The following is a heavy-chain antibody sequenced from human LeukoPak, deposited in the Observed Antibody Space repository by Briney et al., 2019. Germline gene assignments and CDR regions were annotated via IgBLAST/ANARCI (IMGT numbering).Heavy chain of an antibody. Sequence: GGSLRLSCAASGFTFSSYATSWVRQAPGKGLEWVSAISGSGGSTYYADSVKGRFTISRDNSKNTLYLQMNSLRAEDTAVYYCAFRYGDYIEYYFDYWGQGTLVTVSS. CDR1: GFTFSSYA. CDR3: AFRYGDYIEYYFDY. J-gene: IGHJ4*02. D-gene: IGHD4-17*01. CDR2: ISGSGGST. V-gene: IGHV3-23*01.